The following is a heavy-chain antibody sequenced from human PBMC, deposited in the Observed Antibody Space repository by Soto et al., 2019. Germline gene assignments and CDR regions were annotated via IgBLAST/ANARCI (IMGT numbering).Heavy chain of an antibody. V-gene: IGHV4-30-2*01. CDR3: AAGGGLPRYY. Sequence: QLQLQESGSGLVKPSQTLSLTCAVSGGSISSGGYSWSWIRQPPGKGLEWIGYIYHSGSTYYNPSRKSRVTISVDTSKNQFSLKLSSVTAAVTAVYYCAAGGGLPRYYWGQGTLVTVSS. CDR1: GGSISSGGYS. J-gene: IGHJ4*02. CDR2: IYHSGST. D-gene: IGHD5-12*01.